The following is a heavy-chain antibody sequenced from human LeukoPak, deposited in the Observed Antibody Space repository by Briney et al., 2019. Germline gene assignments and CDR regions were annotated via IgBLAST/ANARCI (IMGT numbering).Heavy chain of an antibody. J-gene: IGHJ4*02. D-gene: IGHD5-18*01. CDR1: GFTFSSYS. CDR2: ISSSSSYI. CDR3: ARATGYSYGAFDY. V-gene: IGHV3-21*01. Sequence: GGSLRLSCAASGFTFSSYSMNWVRQAPGKGLEWVSSISSSSSYIYYADSVKGRFTISRDNAKNSQYLQMNSLRAEDTAVYYCARATGYSYGAFDYWGQGTLVTVSS.